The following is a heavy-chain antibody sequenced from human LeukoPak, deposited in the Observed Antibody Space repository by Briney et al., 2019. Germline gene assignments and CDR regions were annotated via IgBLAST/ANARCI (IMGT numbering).Heavy chain of an antibody. D-gene: IGHD4-11*01. V-gene: IGHV3-30*02. J-gene: IGHJ4*02. CDR2: IRYDGSNK. Sequence: GGSLRLSCAASGLTFSSYGMHWVRQAPGKGLEWVAFIRYDGSNKYYADSVKGRFTISRDNSKNTLYLQMNSLRAEDTAVYYCVKDRLEYSNYPLDYWGQGTLVTVSS. CDR1: GLTFSSYG. CDR3: VKDRLEYSNYPLDY.